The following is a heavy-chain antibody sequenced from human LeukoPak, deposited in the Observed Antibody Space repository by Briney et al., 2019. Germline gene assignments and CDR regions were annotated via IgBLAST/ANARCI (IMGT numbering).Heavy chain of an antibody. V-gene: IGHV1-18*01. CDR1: GYSLQNLL. Sequence: APVRVSGRAPGYSLQNLLINWVRQAQEQGLDGMEWISAYNGNTKYAQKLQGRVTMTIDTSTSTAYMELRSLRSDDTAVYYCASSKWSAGGDYYHYMDVWGKGTTVTVSS. CDR2: ISAYNGNT. D-gene: IGHD6-13*01. CDR3: ASSKWSAGGDYYHYMDV. J-gene: IGHJ6*03.